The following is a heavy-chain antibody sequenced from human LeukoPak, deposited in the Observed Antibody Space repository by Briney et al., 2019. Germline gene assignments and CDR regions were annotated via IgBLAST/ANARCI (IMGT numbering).Heavy chain of an antibody. CDR3: ATTRYYYDSSGYSNFDY. Sequence: GGSLILSCAASGFTFSSYAMNWVRQAPGKGLEWVSAISGSGGSTYYADSVKGRFTISRDNSKNTLYLQMNSLRAEDTAVYYCATTRYYYDSSGYSNFDYWGQGTLVTVSS. V-gene: IGHV3-23*01. D-gene: IGHD3-22*01. J-gene: IGHJ4*02. CDR1: GFTFSSYA. CDR2: ISGSGGST.